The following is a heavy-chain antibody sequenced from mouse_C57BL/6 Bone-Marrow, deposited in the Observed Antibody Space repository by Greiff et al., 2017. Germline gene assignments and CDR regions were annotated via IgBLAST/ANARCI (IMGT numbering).Heavy chain of an antibody. J-gene: IGHJ2*01. Sequence: VQLQQSGAELVRPGASVKLSCTASGFNIKDDYMHWVKQRPEQGLEWIGWIDPENGDTEYASQFPGKATITADPSSNTAYRQLSSLTSEDTAVYYCTTIYYYGSSYFGYWGGGTTRT. D-gene: IGHD1-1*01. CDR2: IDPENGDT. CDR1: GFNIKDDY. V-gene: IGHV14-4*01. CDR3: TTIYYYGSSYFGY.